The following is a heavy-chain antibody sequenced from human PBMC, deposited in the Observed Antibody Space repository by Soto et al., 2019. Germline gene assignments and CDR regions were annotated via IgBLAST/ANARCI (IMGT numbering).Heavy chain of an antibody. J-gene: IGHJ5*02. CDR1: GFTFSSYA. CDR2: ISYDGSNK. V-gene: IGHV3-30-3*01. D-gene: IGHD5-18*01. Sequence: QVQLVESGGGVVQPGRSLRLSCAASGFTFSSYAMHWVRQAPGTGLEWVAVISYDGSNKYYADSVKGRFTISRDNSKNTLYLQMNSLRAEDTAVYYCAIPDHTNWFNPWGQGTLVTVSS. CDR3: AIPDHTNWFNP.